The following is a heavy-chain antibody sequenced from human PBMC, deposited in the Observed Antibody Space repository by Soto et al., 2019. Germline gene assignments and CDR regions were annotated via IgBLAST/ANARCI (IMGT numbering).Heavy chain of an antibody. Sequence: PGESQKISSKGSGYSFTSYWIGWVRQMPGKGLEWMGIIYPGDSDTRYSPSFQGQVTISADKSISTAYLQWSSLKASDTAMYYCARRGGYSGYDFFHYYGMDVWGQGTTVTVSS. D-gene: IGHD5-12*01. V-gene: IGHV5-51*01. CDR3: ARRGGYSGYDFFHYYGMDV. CDR1: GYSFTSYW. J-gene: IGHJ6*02. CDR2: IYPGDSDT.